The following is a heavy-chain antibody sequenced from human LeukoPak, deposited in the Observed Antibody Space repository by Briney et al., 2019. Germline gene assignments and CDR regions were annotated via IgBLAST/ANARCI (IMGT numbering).Heavy chain of an antibody. J-gene: IGHJ4*02. CDR3: ARVSYDILTGYSYIDY. Sequence: PGGSLRLSCAASGFTFSSYSMNWVRQAPGKGLEWVSSIRSSSSYIYYADSVKGRFTISRDNAKNSLYLKMNSLRAEDTAVYYCARVSYDILTGYSYIDYWGQGTLVTVSS. V-gene: IGHV3-21*01. D-gene: IGHD3-9*01. CDR2: IRSSSSYI. CDR1: GFTFSSYS.